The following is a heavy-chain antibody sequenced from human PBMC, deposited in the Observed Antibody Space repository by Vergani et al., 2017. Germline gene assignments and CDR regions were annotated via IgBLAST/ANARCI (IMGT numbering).Heavy chain of an antibody. CDR3: AHTDRLTGYYNFDY. J-gene: IGHJ4*02. Sequence: QSTLKESGPTLVKLTQTLTLTCTFLGFPPSTSGVGVGWIRQPPGKALGWLALIYWNDDKRYSPSLKSRLTITKDTSKNQVVLTMTKMDPVDTATYYCAHTDRLTGYYNFDYWGQGTLVTVSS. V-gene: IGHV2-5*01. D-gene: IGHD3-9*01. CDR2: IYWNDDK. CDR1: GFPPSTSGVG.